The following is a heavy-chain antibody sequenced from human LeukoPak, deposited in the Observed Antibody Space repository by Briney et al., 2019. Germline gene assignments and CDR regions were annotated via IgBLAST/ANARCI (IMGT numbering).Heavy chain of an antibody. Sequence: PGGSLRLSCAASGFIVSNNYMSWVRQAPGKGLEWVSYISRRGTTRYYADSVKGRFTISRDNAKNSLSLQMNSLRAEDTAVYYCARDLDGYNTFDYWGQGTLVTVSS. D-gene: IGHD5-24*01. CDR2: ISRRGTTR. CDR3: ARDLDGYNTFDY. J-gene: IGHJ4*02. CDR1: GFIVSNNY. V-gene: IGHV3-11*04.